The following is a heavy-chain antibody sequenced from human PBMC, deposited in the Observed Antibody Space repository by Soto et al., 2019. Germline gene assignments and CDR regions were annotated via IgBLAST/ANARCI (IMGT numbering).Heavy chain of an antibody. CDR1: VFTFSSYG. CDR2: ISYDGSNK. Sequence: GGSLRLSCAASVFTFSSYGMRWVRQAPGKGLEWVAVISYDGSNKYYADSVKGRFTISRDNSKNTLYLQMNSLRAEDTAVYYCAKAHSSSWYGFDYWGQGTLVTVSS. V-gene: IGHV3-30*18. D-gene: IGHD6-13*01. CDR3: AKAHSSSWYGFDY. J-gene: IGHJ4*02.